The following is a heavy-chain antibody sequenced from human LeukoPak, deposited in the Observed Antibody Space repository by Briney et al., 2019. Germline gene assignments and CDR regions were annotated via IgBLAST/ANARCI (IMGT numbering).Heavy chain of an antibody. V-gene: IGHV3-9*01. CDR1: GFTFDDYA. D-gene: IGHD5-24*01. CDR2: ISWNSGSI. CDR3: AKEGRDGYINY. J-gene: IGHJ4*02. Sequence: GRSLRLSCAASGFTFDDYAMHWVRQAPGKGLEWVSGISWNSGSIGYADSVKGRFTISRDNAKNSLYLQMNSLRAEDTALYYCAKEGRDGYINYWGQGTLVTVSS.